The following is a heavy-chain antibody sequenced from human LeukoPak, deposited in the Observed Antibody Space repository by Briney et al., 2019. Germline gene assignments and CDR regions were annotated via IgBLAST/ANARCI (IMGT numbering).Heavy chain of an antibody. CDR3: ARDQVVVVVAATYYYYGMDV. CDR2: ISSSSSYI. D-gene: IGHD2-15*01. CDR1: GFTFSSYS. V-gene: IGHV3-21*01. J-gene: IGHJ6*02. Sequence: GGSLRLSCAASGFTFSSYSMNWVRQAPGKGLEWVSSISSSSSYIYYADSVKGRFTISRDNAKNSLYLQMNNLRAEHTAVYYCARDQVVVVVAATYYYYGMDVWGQGTTVTVSS.